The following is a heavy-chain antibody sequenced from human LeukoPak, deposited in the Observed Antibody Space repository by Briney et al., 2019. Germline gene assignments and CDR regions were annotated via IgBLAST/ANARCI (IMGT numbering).Heavy chain of an antibody. J-gene: IGHJ5*02. D-gene: IGHD3-22*01. CDR2: ISGSGGST. V-gene: IGHV3-23*01. CDR1: GFTFSSYA. CDR3: AKDSSDYYDSSDGNWFDP. Sequence: PGGSLRLSCAASGFTFSSYAMSWVRQAPGKGLEWVSAISGSGGSTYYANSVKGRFTISRDNSKNTLYLQMNSLRAEDTAVYYCAKDSSDYYDSSDGNWFDPWGQGTLVTVSS.